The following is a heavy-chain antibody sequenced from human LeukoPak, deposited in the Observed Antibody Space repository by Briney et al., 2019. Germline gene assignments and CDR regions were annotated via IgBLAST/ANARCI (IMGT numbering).Heavy chain of an antibody. J-gene: IGHJ6*03. CDR3: AREYSGYDSDYFYYYMDV. V-gene: IGHV4-38-2*02. D-gene: IGHD5-12*01. CDR2: IYHSGSS. CDR1: GYSISSGYY. Sequence: SGTLSLTCTVSGYSISSGYYWGWIRQPPGKGLEWIGSIYHSGSSNYNPSLKSRVTISLETSKNKFSLKLSSVTAADTAVYFCAREYSGYDSDYFYYYMDVWGKGTTVTVSS.